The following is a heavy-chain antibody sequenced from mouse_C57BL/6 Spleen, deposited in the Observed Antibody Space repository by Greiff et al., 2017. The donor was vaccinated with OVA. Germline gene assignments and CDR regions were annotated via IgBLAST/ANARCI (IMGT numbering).Heavy chain of an antibody. D-gene: IGHD1-3*01. CDR2: IYPGDGDT. V-gene: IGHV1-80*01. Sequence: QVQLQQSGAELVKPGASVKISCKASGYAFSSYWMNWVKQRPGKGLEGIGQIYPGDGDTNYNGKFKGKATLTADKSSSTAYMQLSSLTSEDSAVYFCARGGSSGYFDYWGQGTTLTVSS. CDR3: ARGGSSGYFDY. CDR1: GYAFSSYW. J-gene: IGHJ2*01.